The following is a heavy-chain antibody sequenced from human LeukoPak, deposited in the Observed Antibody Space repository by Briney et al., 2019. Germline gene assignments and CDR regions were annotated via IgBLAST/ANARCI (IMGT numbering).Heavy chain of an antibody. Sequence: AASVKVSCKVSGYTLTELSMHWVRQAPGKGLEWMGGFDPEDGETIYAQKFQGRVTMTEDTSTDTAYMELSSLRSEDTAVYYCATVSRFGEGGDYWGQGTLVTVSS. D-gene: IGHD3-10*01. J-gene: IGHJ4*02. CDR2: FDPEDGET. CDR3: ATVSRFGEGGDY. CDR1: GYTLTELS. V-gene: IGHV1-24*01.